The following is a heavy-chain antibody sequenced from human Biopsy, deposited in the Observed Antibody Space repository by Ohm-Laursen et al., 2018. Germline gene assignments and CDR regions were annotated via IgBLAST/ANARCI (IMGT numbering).Heavy chain of an antibody. J-gene: IGHJ3*02. CDR2: IYASETT. V-gene: IGHV4-4*07. CDR1: GGSLSGYS. CDR3: AREFTYNYGAKGALDI. Sequence: SDTLSLTWTVSGGSLSGYSWNWIRQPAGKGLEWIGRIYASETTHFNPSLRSRFIMSVDTSRNQFSLRLSSVTAADTAIYYCAREFTYNYGAKGALDIWGQGTKVTVSS. D-gene: IGHD4/OR15-4a*01.